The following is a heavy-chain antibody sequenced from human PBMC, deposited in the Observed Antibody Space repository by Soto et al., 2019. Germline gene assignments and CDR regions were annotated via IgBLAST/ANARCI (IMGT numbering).Heavy chain of an antibody. CDR3: ARDRYDRYSGSYNLDY. Sequence: SETLSIAFTVSWSSNSDYYLIWIRQPPGKRMEWIGYIYSTGSTNYNTSLKSRVNISVDTSKNQFSLKLSSVNAADTAVYYCARDRYDRYSGSYNLDYGRQGTLVTVSS. J-gene: IGHJ4*02. CDR2: IYSTGST. V-gene: IGHV4-59*01. D-gene: IGHD1-26*01. CDR1: WSSNSDYY.